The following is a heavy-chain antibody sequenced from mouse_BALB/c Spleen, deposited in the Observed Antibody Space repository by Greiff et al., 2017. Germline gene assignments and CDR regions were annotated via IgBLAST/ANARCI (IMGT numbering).Heavy chain of an antibody. CDR3: ARGDYAHAY. CDR2: INPSNGRT. D-gene: IGHD2-4*01. Sequence: QVHVKQPGAELVKPGASVKLSCKASGYTFTSYWMHWVKQRPGQGLEWIGEINPSNGRTNYNEKFKSKATLTVDKSSSTAYMQLSSLTSEDSAVYYCARGDYAHAYWGQGTLVTVSA. V-gene: IGHV1S81*02. J-gene: IGHJ3*01. CDR1: GYTFTSYW.